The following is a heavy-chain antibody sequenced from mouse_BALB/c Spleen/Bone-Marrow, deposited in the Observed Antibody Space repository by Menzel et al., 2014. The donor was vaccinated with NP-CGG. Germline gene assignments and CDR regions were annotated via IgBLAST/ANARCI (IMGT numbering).Heavy chain of an antibody. CDR2: IDPANGNT. V-gene: IGHV14-3*02. CDR1: GFNIKDTY. D-gene: IGHD2-1*01. J-gene: IGHJ2*01. CDR3: VRSFLYYLFFDY. Sequence: EVQLQQSGAELVKPGASVKLSCTASGFNIKDTYMHWVKQRPEQGLEWIGRIDPANGNTKYDPKFQGKATVTADTSSNTAYLQLSSLTSEDTAVYYCVRSFLYYLFFDYWGQGTTLTVSS.